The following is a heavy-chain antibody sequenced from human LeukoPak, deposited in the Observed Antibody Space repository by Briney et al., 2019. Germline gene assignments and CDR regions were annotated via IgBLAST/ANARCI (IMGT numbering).Heavy chain of an antibody. Sequence: PGGSLRLSCAASGFAFSSYGMHWVRQAPGKGLEWVAVISYDGSNKYYADSVKGRFTISRDNSKNTLYLQMNSLRAEDTAVYYCAKDNSPKRGYDPIDYWGQGTLVTVSS. V-gene: IGHV3-30*18. CDR2: ISYDGSNK. J-gene: IGHJ4*02. D-gene: IGHD5-12*01. CDR3: AKDNSPKRGYDPIDY. CDR1: GFAFSSYG.